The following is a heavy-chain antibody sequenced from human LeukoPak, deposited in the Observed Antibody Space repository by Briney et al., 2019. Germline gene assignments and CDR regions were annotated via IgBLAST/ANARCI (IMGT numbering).Heavy chain of an antibody. J-gene: IGHJ4*02. CDR1: GGSISSSSYY. D-gene: IGHD5-12*01. CDR3: ARLVSGYDHSGDY. V-gene: IGHV4-39*01. Sequence: PSETLSLTCTVSGGSISSSSYYWGWIRQPPGKGLEWIGSIYYSGSTYYNPSLKSRVTISVDTSKNQFSLKLSSVTAADTAVYYCARLVSGYDHSGDYWGQGTLVTVSS. CDR2: IYYSGST.